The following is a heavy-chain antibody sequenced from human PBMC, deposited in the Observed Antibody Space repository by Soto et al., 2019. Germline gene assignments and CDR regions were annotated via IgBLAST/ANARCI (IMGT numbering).Heavy chain of an antibody. J-gene: IGHJ4*02. V-gene: IGHV1-69*13. Sequence: SVKVSCKASGGTFSSYAISWVRQAPGQGLEWMGGFIAMLGTPTYAKKVQGRATITADESLTSSYLELRSLRSEDTAVYFCARGAMAKFDYWGQGTVVTVSS. D-gene: IGHD5-18*01. CDR3: ARGAMAKFDY. CDR1: GGTFSSYA. CDR2: FIAMLGTP.